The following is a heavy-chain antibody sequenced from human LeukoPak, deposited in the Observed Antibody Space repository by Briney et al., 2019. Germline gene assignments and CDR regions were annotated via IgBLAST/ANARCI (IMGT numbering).Heavy chain of an antibody. CDR1: GFTFDDYA. CDR3: AKEGWLDYYYYYMDV. CDR2: ISWDGGST. D-gene: IGHD6-19*01. Sequence: GGSLRLSCAASGFTFDDYAMHWVRQAPGKGLEWVSLISWDGGSTYYADSVKGRFTISRDNSKNSLYLQMNSLRAEDTALYYCAKEGWLDYYYYYMDVWGKGTTVTVSS. J-gene: IGHJ6*03. V-gene: IGHV3-43D*03.